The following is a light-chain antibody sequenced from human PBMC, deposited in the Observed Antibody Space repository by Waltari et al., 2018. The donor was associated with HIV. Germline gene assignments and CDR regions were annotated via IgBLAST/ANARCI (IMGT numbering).Light chain of an antibody. CDR1: SSDVGGYNY. Sequence: QSALTQPASVSGSPGQSITISCTGTSSDVGGYNYVSCYQQHPGKDAKLMIYEINKRPAGVSNRFSGSKSGNTASLTISGVQAEDEADYYCCSHAGTTTLVFGGGTKLTVL. CDR3: CSHAGTTTLV. V-gene: IGLV2-23*02. CDR2: EIN. J-gene: IGLJ2*01.